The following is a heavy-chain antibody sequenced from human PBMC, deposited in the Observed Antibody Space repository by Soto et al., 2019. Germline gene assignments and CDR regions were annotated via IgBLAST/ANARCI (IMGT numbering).Heavy chain of an antibody. CDR3: ARGRYGDY. CDR2: ISAPNGNS. Sequence: QVHLVQSGAEVKKPGASVKVSCKGSGYGFTTYGITWVRQAPGQGLEWMAWISAPNGNSNYAQKPQGRVTVTRDTSTSTAYMELRSLRSADTAVYYCARGRYGDYWGQGALVTVSS. J-gene: IGHJ4*02. CDR1: GYGFTTYG. D-gene: IGHD1-1*01. V-gene: IGHV1-18*01.